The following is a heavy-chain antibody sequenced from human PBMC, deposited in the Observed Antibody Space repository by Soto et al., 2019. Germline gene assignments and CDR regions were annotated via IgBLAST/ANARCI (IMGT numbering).Heavy chain of an antibody. J-gene: IGHJ4*02. D-gene: IGHD2-15*01. Sequence: QVQLVESGGGVVQPGRSLRLSCAASGFTFSTYGMHWVRQAPGKGLEWVAVISYDGSNKFFADSVKGRFTISRDNSENTLYLQMNSLRAEDKAVYYCAKDLGYCSGDTCYSSPLDYWGQGTLVTVSS. CDR2: ISYDGSNK. CDR1: GFTFSTYG. V-gene: IGHV3-30*18. CDR3: AKDLGYCSGDTCYSSPLDY.